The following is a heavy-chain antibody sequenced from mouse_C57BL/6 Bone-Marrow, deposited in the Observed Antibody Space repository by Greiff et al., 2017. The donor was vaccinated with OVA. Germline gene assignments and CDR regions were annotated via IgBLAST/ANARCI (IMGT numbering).Heavy chain of an antibody. CDR1: GFTFSSYA. Sequence: EVKLVESGGGLVKPGGSLKLSCAASGFTFSSYAMSWVRQTPEKRLEWVATISDGGSYTYYPDNVKGRSTISRDNAKNTLYLQMSHLKSEDTAMYYCARKIYYDYAYAMDYWGQGTSVTVSS. J-gene: IGHJ4*01. CDR3: ARKIYYDYAYAMDY. CDR2: ISDGGSYT. V-gene: IGHV5-4*03. D-gene: IGHD2-4*01.